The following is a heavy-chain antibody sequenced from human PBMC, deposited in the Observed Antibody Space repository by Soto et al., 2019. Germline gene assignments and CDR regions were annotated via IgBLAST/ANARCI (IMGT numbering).Heavy chain of an antibody. V-gene: IGHV4-61*01. Sequence: QVQLQESGPGLVKPSETLSLTCTVSGDSVTSRRYYWTWVRQPPGKGLEWIGYIYYSGNINYNPSLKSRFTISVDTSTNQFSLKLTSVTAADTAIYYCARGNIAASGTKFDPWGQGILVTVSS. CDR1: GDSVTSRRYY. CDR3: ARGNIAASGTKFDP. CDR2: IYYSGNI. J-gene: IGHJ5*02. D-gene: IGHD6-13*01.